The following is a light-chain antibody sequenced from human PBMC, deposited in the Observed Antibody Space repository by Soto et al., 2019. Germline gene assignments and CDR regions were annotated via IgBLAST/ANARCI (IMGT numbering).Light chain of an antibody. CDR3: QQYNNYWT. Sequence: DIQMTQSPSTLSASVGDRVTITCRASQSISSWLAWYQQKPGKAPKLLIYKASTLESGVPSRFSGSGSGTEFTLTISSLQPDDFGTYYCQQYNNYWTFGQGTKVDIK. CDR2: KAS. V-gene: IGKV1-5*03. J-gene: IGKJ1*01. CDR1: QSISSW.